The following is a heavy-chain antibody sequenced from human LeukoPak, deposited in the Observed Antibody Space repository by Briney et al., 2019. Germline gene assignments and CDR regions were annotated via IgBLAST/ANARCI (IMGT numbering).Heavy chain of an antibody. Sequence: ASVKVSCKASGGTFSSYTISWVRQAPGQGLEWMGRIIPILGIANYAQQFQGRVTITADKSTSTAYMELSSLRSEDTAVYYCASATYCSSTSCYTGGYYYYYMDVWGKGTTVTVSS. V-gene: IGHV1-69*02. CDR3: ASATYCSSTSCYTGGYYYYYMDV. CDR2: IIPILGIA. J-gene: IGHJ6*03. D-gene: IGHD2-2*02. CDR1: GGTFSSYT.